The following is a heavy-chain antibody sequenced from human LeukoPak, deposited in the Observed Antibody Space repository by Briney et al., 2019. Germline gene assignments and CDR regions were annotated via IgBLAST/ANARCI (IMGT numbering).Heavy chain of an antibody. V-gene: IGHV3-23*01. CDR3: AKRGTAMVTRYYYYYVDV. Sequence: GGSLTLSCAASGFTFDCCGMHWVRQAPGKGLEWVSAISGSGGSTYYADSVKGRFTISRDNSKNTLYLQMNSLRAEDTAVYYCAKRGTAMVTRYYYYYVDVWGKGTTVTISS. CDR1: GFTFDCCG. J-gene: IGHJ6*03. CDR2: ISGSGGST. D-gene: IGHD5-18*01.